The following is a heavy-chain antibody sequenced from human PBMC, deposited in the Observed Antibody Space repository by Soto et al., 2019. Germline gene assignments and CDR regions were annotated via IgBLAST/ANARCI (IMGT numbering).Heavy chain of an antibody. Sequence: HPGGSLRLSCAASRFTFSSYAMHWVRQAPGKGLEWVAVISYDGSNKYYADSVKGRFTISRDNSKNTLYLQMSSLRSEDTAVYYCAREDHYYDSSGLLLVYYYYGMDVWGQGTTVTVSS. CDR2: ISYDGSNK. J-gene: IGHJ6*02. V-gene: IGHV3-30-3*01. CDR3: AREDHYYDSSGLLLVYYYYGMDV. D-gene: IGHD3-22*01. CDR1: RFTFSSYA.